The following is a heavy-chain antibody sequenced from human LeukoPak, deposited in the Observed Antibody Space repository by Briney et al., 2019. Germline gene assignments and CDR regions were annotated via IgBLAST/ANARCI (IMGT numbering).Heavy chain of an antibody. CDR3: AKDVSGATPAYYFDY. J-gene: IGHJ4*02. Sequence: PGGSLRLSCAASGFAFSDFYMTWIRQAPGKGLEWVAVISYDGSNKYYADSVKGRFTISRDNSKNTLYLQMNSLRAEDTAVYYCAKDVSGATPAYYFDYWGQGTLVTVSS. D-gene: IGHD1-26*01. CDR2: ISYDGSNK. V-gene: IGHV3-30*18. CDR1: GFAFSDFY.